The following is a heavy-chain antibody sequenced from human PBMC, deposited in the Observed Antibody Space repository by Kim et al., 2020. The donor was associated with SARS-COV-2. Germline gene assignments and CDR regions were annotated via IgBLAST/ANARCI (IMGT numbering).Heavy chain of an antibody. V-gene: IGHV3-33*06. D-gene: IGHD3-22*01. Sequence: GGSLRLSCAASGFTFSSYGMHWVRQAPGKGLEWVAVIWYDGSNKYYADSVKGRFTISRDNSKNTLYLQMNSLRAEDTAVYYCAKGNFGLYYDSSGRGLTIDYWGQGTLVTVSS. J-gene: IGHJ4*02. CDR2: IWYDGSNK. CDR1: GFTFSSYG. CDR3: AKGNFGLYYDSSGRGLTIDY.